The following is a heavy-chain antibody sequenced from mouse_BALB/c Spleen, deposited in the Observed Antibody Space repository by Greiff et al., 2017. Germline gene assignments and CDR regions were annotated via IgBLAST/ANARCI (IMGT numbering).Heavy chain of an antibody. CDR3: ARGQNYGSSYWYFDV. D-gene: IGHD1-1*01. CDR1: GFTFSSYA. V-gene: IGHV5-6-5*01. J-gene: IGHJ1*01. Sequence: EVMLVESGGGLVKPGGSLKLSCAASGFTFSSYAMSWVRQTPEKRLEWVASISSGGSTYYPDSVKGRFTISRDNARNILYLQMSSLRSEDTAMYYCARGQNYGSSYWYFDVWGAGTTVTVSS. CDR2: ISSGGST.